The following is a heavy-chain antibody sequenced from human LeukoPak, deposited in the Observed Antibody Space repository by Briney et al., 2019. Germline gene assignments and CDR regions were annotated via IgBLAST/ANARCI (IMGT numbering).Heavy chain of an antibody. V-gene: IGHV3-15*01. CDR2: IKRKTDGGTT. D-gene: IGHD5-12*01. Sequence: GGSLRLSCAASGFIFSNAWMSWVRQAPGKGLEWFGRIKRKTDGGTTDYAAPVKGRFSISRDDSKNTLYLQMNSLKTEDTAVYYCARRGYSGYDAFDIWGQGTMVTVSS. CDR1: GFIFSNAW. J-gene: IGHJ3*02. CDR3: ARRGYSGYDAFDI.